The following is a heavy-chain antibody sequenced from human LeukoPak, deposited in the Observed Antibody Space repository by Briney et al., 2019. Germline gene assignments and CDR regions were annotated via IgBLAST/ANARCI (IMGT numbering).Heavy chain of an antibody. V-gene: IGHV4-34*01. D-gene: IGHD2-15*01. CDR1: GGSFSGYY. J-gene: IGHJ5*02. CDR3: ARGEITYCSGGSCYSRHWFDP. CDR2: INHSGST. Sequence: SETLSLTCAVYGGSFSGYYWSWIRQPPGKGLEWIGEINHSGSTNYNPSLKSRVTISVDTSKNQFSLKLSSVTAADTAVYYCARGEITYCSGGSCYSRHWFDPWGQGTLVTDSS.